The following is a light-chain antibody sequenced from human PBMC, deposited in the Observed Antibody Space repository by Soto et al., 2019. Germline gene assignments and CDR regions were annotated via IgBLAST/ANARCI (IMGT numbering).Light chain of an antibody. J-gene: IGLJ2*01. CDR3: SSYTSSSTLLL. CDR1: SSDVGGYNY. V-gene: IGLV2-14*01. CDR2: DAT. Sequence: QSALTQPASVSGSPGQSITISCTGTSSDVGGYNYVSWYQHHPGKAPKLMIYDATNRPSGVSNRFSGSKSGNTASLTISGLQAEDEADYYCSSYTSSSTLLLFGGGTKLTVL.